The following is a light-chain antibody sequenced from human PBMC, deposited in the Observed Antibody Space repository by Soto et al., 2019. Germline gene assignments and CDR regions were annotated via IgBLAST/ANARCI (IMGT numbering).Light chain of an antibody. CDR2: GAS. CDR3: QQYNNWPPIT. J-gene: IGKJ5*01. Sequence: EILMTQSPATLSVSPGDGATLSCRASQSVRSNLAWYQQKPGQAPRLLIYGASTRATGIPARFSGSGSGTEFTLTISSLQSEDFAVYYCQQYNNWPPITFGQGTRLEIK. CDR1: QSVRSN. V-gene: IGKV3-15*01.